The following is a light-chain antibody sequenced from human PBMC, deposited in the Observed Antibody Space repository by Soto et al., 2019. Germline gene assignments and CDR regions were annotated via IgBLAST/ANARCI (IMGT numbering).Light chain of an antibody. CDR3: ATWDSSLSAGV. V-gene: IGLV1-51*01. J-gene: IGLJ2*01. CDR1: SSNIGNNY. CDR2: DND. Sequence: QSVLTQPPSVSAAPGQKVTISCSGSSSNIGNNYVFWYQQLPGTAPKLLIYDNDKRPSGIPDRFSGSKSGTSATLGITGLQTGDEADYYCATWDSSLSAGVFAGGTKVTVL.